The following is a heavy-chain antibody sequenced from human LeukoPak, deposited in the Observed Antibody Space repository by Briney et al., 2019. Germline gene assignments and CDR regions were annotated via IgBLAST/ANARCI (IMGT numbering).Heavy chain of an antibody. V-gene: IGHV3-48*01. CDR3: AELGITMIGGV. CDR1: GFTFSSYC. CDR2: ITSGSSTV. Sequence: GGSLRLSCAASGFTFSSYCMNWVRQAPGKGLEWASYITSGSSTVYYADSVKGRFTISRDNAKNSLYLQMNSLRAEDTAVYYCAELGITMIGGVWGKGTTVTISS. J-gene: IGHJ6*04. D-gene: IGHD3-10*02.